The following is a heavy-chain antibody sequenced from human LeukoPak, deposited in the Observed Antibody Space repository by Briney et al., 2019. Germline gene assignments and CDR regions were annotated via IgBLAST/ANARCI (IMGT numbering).Heavy chain of an antibody. CDR2: ISAYNGNT. J-gene: IGHJ4*02. Sequence: ASVKVSCKASGYTFTSYGITWVRQAPGQGLGWMGWISAYNGNTNYAQKLQGRVTMTTDTSTSTAYMELRSLRSDDTAVYYCAKTVAGHSPHFDYWGQGTLVTVSS. D-gene: IGHD6-19*01. V-gene: IGHV1-18*01. CDR1: GYTFTSYG. CDR3: AKTVAGHSPHFDY.